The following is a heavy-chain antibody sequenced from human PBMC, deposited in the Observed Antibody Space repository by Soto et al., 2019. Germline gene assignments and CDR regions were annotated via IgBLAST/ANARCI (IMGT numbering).Heavy chain of an antibody. CDR2: ISSSSSYI. D-gene: IGHD3-3*01. Sequence: PGGSLRLSCAASGLTFSSYAMSWVRRAPGKGLEWVSSISSSSSYIYYADSVKGRFTISRDNAKNSLYLQMNSLRAEDTAVYYCATELGDFWSGYSGLYGMDVWGQGTTVTVSS. CDR3: ATELGDFWSGYSGLYGMDV. J-gene: IGHJ6*02. V-gene: IGHV3-21*01. CDR1: GLTFSSYA.